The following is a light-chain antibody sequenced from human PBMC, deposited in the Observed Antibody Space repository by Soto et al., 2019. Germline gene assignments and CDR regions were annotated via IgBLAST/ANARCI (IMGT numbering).Light chain of an antibody. Sequence: QSALTQPASVSGSPGQSIAISCTGTSSDVGAYKYVSWYQQHPGKAPKLMIYDVTDRPSGVSDRFSGSKSGNTASLTISGLQAGDEADYYCSSYTSTNTVLFGGGTKVTVL. CDR3: SSYTSTNTVL. J-gene: IGLJ2*01. CDR1: SSDVGAYKY. V-gene: IGLV2-14*01. CDR2: DVT.